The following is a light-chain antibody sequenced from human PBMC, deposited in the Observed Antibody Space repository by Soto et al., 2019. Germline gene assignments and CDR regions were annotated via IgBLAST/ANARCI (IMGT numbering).Light chain of an antibody. Sequence: EIVMTQSPATLSLSPGERATLSCRASQTIRSNLAWYRQRPGQAPRLVIYGASNRASGIPARSSGSGSGTDFTLTISSLEPEDLAVYYCQQRGSSPITFGQGTRLEIK. CDR2: GAS. CDR1: QTIRSN. V-gene: IGKV3-11*01. J-gene: IGKJ5*01. CDR3: QQRGSSPIT.